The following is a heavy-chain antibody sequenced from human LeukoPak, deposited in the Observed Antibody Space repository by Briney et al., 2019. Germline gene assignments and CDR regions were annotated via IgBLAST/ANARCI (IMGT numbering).Heavy chain of an antibody. V-gene: IGHV4-39*07. D-gene: IGHD3-22*01. CDR1: GGSISSSSYY. CDR2: MFYRGST. Sequence: NASETLSLTCTVSGGSISSSSYYWGWIRQPPGKGLEWIGSMFYRGSTLYNPSLKSRVTISVDTSKNHFSLKLSSVTAADTAVYYCARTYYYDSRGPFYWGQGTLVTVSS. CDR3: ARTYYYDSRGPFY. J-gene: IGHJ4*02.